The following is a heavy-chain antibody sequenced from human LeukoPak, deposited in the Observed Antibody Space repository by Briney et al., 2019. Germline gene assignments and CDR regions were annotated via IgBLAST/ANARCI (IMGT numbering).Heavy chain of an antibody. CDR1: GFTFNDYG. CDR3: AKDPYGSGTYFDY. CDR2: INWNGGRT. J-gene: IGHJ4*02. Sequence: GGSLRLSCAASGFTFNDYGMSWVRQAPGKGLGWVSGINWNGGRTGYADSMKGRFIISRDNSKNTLYLQMNSLRAEGTAVYYCAKDPYGSGTYFDYWGQGTLVTVSS. D-gene: IGHD3-10*01. V-gene: IGHV3-20*04.